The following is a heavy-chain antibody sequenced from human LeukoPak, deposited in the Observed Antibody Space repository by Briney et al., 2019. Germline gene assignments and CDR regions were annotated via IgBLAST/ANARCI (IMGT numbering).Heavy chain of an antibody. D-gene: IGHD5-12*01. CDR1: GDSVSSNSAA. CDR2: TYYRSKWYN. CDR3: ARGGGRYSGYDRQYNWFDP. J-gene: IGHJ5*02. V-gene: IGHV6-1*01. Sequence: SQTLSLTCAISGDSVSSNSAAWNWIRQSPSRGLEWLGRTYYRSKWYNDYAVSVKSRITINPDTSKNQFSLQLNSVTPEDTAVYYCARGGGRYSGYDRQYNWFDPWGQGTLVTVSS.